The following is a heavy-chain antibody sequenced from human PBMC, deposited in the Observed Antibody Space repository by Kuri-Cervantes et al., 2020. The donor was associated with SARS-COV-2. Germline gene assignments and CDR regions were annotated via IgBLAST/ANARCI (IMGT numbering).Heavy chain of an antibody. CDR1: GGSFSGFY. CDR2: INHSGSA. D-gene: IGHD6-13*01. J-gene: IGHJ4*02. V-gene: IGHV4-34*01. Sequence: GSLRLSCAVYGGSFSGFYWSWIRQAPGKGPEWIGEINHSGSANYSPSLKSRVTISVDTSKNQFSLRLSSVTAADTGVYYCARGGKSRSLLGVRYWGQGTLVTVSS. CDR3: ARGGKSRSLLGVRY.